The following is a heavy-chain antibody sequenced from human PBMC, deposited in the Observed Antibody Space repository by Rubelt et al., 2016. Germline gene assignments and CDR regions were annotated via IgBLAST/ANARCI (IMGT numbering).Heavy chain of an antibody. J-gene: IGHJ4*02. CDR1: GGSISSSSYY. D-gene: IGHD3-22*01. CDR3: ARDEDYYDSSGPREYYFDY. Sequence: QLQLQESGPGLVKPSETLSLTCTVSGGSISSSSYYWGWIRQPPGKGLEWIGSISYSGSTYYNPSLKSRVTISVDTYKNQFSLKLSSVTAADTAVYYCARDEDYYDSSGPREYYFDYWGQGTLVTVSS. V-gene: IGHV4-39*07. CDR2: ISYSGST.